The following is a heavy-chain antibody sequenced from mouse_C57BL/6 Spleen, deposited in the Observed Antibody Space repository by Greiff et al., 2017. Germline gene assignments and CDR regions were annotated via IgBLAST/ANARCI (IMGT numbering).Heavy chain of an antibody. V-gene: IGHV1-74*01. J-gene: IGHJ4*01. CDR1: VYTFTSYW. CDR2: IRPSDSDT. CDR3: AIRYYGSSCENAMYY. D-gene: IGHD1-1*01. Sequence: QVQLQQPGAELVKPGASVKVSCKASVYTFTSYWMHWVKQRPGQGLEWIGRIRPSDSDTNYNQKFTGKATLTVEKSSSAAYMQSSSLTSVVSAVYYFAIRYYGSSCENAMYYWGQGTSVTVSS.